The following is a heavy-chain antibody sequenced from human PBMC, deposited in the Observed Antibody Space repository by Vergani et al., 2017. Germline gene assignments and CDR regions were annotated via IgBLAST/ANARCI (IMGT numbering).Heavy chain of an antibody. CDR2: ISGSGGST. V-gene: IGHV3-23*01. CDR3: AKRSRAPFYCSSTSCPQPFDY. J-gene: IGHJ4*02. CDR1: GFTFSSYA. D-gene: IGHD2-2*01. Sequence: EVQLLESGGGLVQPGGSLRLSCAASGFTFSSYAMSWARQAPGKGLEWVSAISGSGGSTYYADSVKGRFTISRDNSKNTLYLQMNSLRAEDTAVYYCAKRSRAPFYCSSTSCPQPFDYWGQGTLVTVSS.